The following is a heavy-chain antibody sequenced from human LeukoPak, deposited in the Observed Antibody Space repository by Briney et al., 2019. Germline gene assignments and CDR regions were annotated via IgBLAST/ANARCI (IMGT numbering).Heavy chain of an antibody. D-gene: IGHD6-13*01. CDR3: ARISYSSSWDFDY. J-gene: IGHJ4*02. Sequence: GGSLRLSCAASGFTVSSNYMSWVRQAPGKGLEWVSSISSSSSYIYYADSVKGRFTISRDNAKNSLYLQMNSLRAEDTAVYYCARISYSSSWDFDYWGRGTLVTVSS. V-gene: IGHV3-21*04. CDR1: GFTVSSNY. CDR2: ISSSSSYI.